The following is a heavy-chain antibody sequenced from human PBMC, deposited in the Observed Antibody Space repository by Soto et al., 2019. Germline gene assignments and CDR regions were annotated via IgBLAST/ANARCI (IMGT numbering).Heavy chain of an antibody. V-gene: IGHV1-2*04. D-gene: IGHD1-26*01. Sequence: QVQLVQSGAEVKKPGASVKVSCKASGYTFTGYYMHWVRQAPGQGLEWMGWINPNSGGTNYAQKFQGWVTMTRDTSISTAYMELSRLRSDDTAVYYSARGTVRWELLHGIDYWGQGTLVTVSS. CDR3: ARGTVRWELLHGIDY. CDR1: GYTFTGYY. J-gene: IGHJ4*02. CDR2: INPNSGGT.